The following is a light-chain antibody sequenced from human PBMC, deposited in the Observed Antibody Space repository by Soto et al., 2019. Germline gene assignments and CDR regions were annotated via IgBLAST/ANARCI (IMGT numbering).Light chain of an antibody. Sequence: QSVLTQPASVSGSPGQSITISCTGTSSDVGGYNFVSWYQQHPGKAPKLIIYDVTHRPSGVSSRFSAFKSGNTASLTISGLQAEDEADYYCSSYTSITAYVFGTGTKVTVL. CDR3: SSYTSITAYV. J-gene: IGLJ1*01. CDR1: SSDVGGYNF. CDR2: DVT. V-gene: IGLV2-14*01.